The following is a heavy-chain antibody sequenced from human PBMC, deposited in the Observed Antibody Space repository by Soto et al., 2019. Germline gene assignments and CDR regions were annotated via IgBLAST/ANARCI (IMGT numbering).Heavy chain of an antibody. V-gene: IGHV1-18*01. J-gene: IGHJ4*02. CDR3: ARAAWGRVVITDHY. D-gene: IGHD3-22*01. CDR2: ISAYNGNT. Sequence: ASVKVSCKASGYTFTSYGISWVRQAPGQGLEWMGWISAYNGNTSYAQKLQGRVTMTTDTSTSTAYMELRSLRSDDTAVYYCARAAWGRVVITDHYWGQGTLVNVSS. CDR1: GYTFTSYG.